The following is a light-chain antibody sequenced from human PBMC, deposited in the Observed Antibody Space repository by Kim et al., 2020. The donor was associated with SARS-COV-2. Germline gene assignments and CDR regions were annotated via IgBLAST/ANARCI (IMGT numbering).Light chain of an antibody. Sequence: SYELTQDPAVSVALGQTVRITCQGDSPRSYYATWYQQKPGQAPIVVIYGKNNRPSGIPDRFSGSSSGNTASLTITGTQAGDEADYYCNSRDSNDNVVFGG. CDR3: NSRDSNDNVV. CDR1: SPRSYY. J-gene: IGLJ2*01. CDR2: GKN. V-gene: IGLV3-19*01.